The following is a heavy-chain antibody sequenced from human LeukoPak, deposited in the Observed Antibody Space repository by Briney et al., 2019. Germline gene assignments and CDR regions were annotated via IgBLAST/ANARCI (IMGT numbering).Heavy chain of an antibody. J-gene: IGHJ4*02. CDR1: GFTVSGDY. D-gene: IGHD6-6*01. V-gene: IGHV3-66*01. Sequence: GESLKISCAASGFTVSGDYMTWVRQAPGEGLEWVSVIYSGGSTYYADSVKGRFTISRDNSKNTLYLQMNSLRAEDTAVYYCARDKYSNSHLGYWGQGTLVTVSS. CDR3: ARDKYSNSHLGY. CDR2: IYSGGST.